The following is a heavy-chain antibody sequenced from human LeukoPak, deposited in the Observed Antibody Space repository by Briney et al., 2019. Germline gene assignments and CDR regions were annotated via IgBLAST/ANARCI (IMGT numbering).Heavy chain of an antibody. CDR1: GFTFSSYW. V-gene: IGHV3-74*01. Sequence: GGSLRLSCAASGFTFSSYWMHWVRQAPGKGLVWVSRINSDGSSTSYADSVKGRFTISRDNAKSTLYLQMNSLRAEDTAVYYCARDGPSYYYDSSGYYTWGQGTLVTVSS. D-gene: IGHD3-22*01. J-gene: IGHJ5*02. CDR3: ARDGPSYYYDSSGYYT. CDR2: INSDGSST.